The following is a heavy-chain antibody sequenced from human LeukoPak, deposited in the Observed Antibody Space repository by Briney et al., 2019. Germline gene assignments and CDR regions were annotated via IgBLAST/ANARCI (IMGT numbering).Heavy chain of an antibody. D-gene: IGHD3-3*01. CDR1: GFTFNNYW. V-gene: IGHV3-23*01. CDR2: ISGSGGST. J-gene: IGHJ4*02. Sequence: GGSLRLSCAASGFTFNNYWMHWVRQAPGKGLEWVSAISGSGGSTYYADSVKGRFTISRDNSKNTLYLQMNSLRAEDTAVYYCAKLQYYDFWSGYYTGEFGFDYWGQGTLVTVSS. CDR3: AKLQYYDFWSGYYTGEFGFDY.